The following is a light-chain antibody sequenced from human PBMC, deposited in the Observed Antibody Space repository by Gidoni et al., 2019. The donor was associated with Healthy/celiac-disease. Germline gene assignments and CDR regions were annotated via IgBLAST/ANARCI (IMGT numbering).Light chain of an antibody. J-gene: IGKJ3*01. V-gene: IGKV1-39*01. CDR3: QQSYSTPRT. CDR1: QSISSY. Sequence: DIQMTQSPSSLSASVGDRVTITCRASQSISSYLNWYQQKPGKAPKPRIYAASSLQSGVPSRFSGSGSGTDFTLTISSLQPEDFATYYCQQSYSTPRTFGPGTKVDIK. CDR2: AAS.